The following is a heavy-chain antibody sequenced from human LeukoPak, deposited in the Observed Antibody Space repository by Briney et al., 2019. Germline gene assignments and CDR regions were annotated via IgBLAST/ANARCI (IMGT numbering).Heavy chain of an antibody. D-gene: IGHD6-19*01. CDR3: ARDSLRGKMAVAGNWFDS. CDR2: INPNNGGT. Sequence: ASVKVSCKASGYTFIGYYIHWVRQAPGQGLEWMGWINPNNGGTNYAQNFQGRVTMPRDTSISTAYMELTRLRSDDTAVYYCARDSLRGKMAVAGNWFDSWGQGTLVTVSS. V-gene: IGHV1-2*02. J-gene: IGHJ5*01. CDR1: GYTFIGYY.